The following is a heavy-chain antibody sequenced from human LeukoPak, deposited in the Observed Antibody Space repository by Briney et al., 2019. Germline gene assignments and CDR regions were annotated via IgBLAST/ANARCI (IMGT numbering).Heavy chain of an antibody. CDR1: GLRFNSLS. J-gene: IGHJ4*02. CDR2: ITSSGTYI. V-gene: IGHV3-21*06. CDR3: ARVFDVDYFSATGYSDY. Sequence: GGSLRLSCAPSGLRFNSLSMNWVRQAPGRGLEWVSYITSSGTYIYYAASVRGRFPISRDNARNSLYLQMDSLTAEDTAIYYCARVFDVDYFSATGYSDYWGQGVLVTVSS. D-gene: IGHD2/OR15-2a*01.